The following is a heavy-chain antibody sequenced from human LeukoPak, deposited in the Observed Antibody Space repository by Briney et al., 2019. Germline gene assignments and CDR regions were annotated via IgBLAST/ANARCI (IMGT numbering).Heavy chain of an antibody. V-gene: IGHV4-38-2*02. D-gene: IGHD3-3*01. CDR2: IYHSGST. J-gene: IGHJ4*02. Sequence: SETLSLTCTVSGYSISSGYYWGWIRPPPGNGLEWIGSIYHSGSTYYNPSLKSRVTISADTSKNQFSLKLSSVTAADTAVYYCARESQYDFWSGSFDYWGQGTLVTVSS. CDR3: ARESQYDFWSGSFDY. CDR1: GYSISSGYY.